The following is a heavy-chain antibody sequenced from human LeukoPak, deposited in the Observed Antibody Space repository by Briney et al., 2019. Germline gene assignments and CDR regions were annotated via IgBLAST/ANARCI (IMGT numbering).Heavy chain of an antibody. CDR1: GFTFSSYE. CDR2: ISSSGSTI. D-gene: IGHD2-21*01. Sequence: PGGSLRLSCAASGFTFSSYEMNWVRQTPGKGLEWVSYISSSGSTIYYADSVKGRFTISRDNAKNSLYLQMNSLRAEDTAVYYCARDSPYTQGGELDYWGQGTLVTVSS. CDR3: ARDSPYTQGGELDY. J-gene: IGHJ4*02. V-gene: IGHV3-48*03.